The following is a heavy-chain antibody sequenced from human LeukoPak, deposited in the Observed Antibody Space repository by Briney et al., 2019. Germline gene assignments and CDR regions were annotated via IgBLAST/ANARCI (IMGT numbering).Heavy chain of an antibody. Sequence: AGGSLRLSCAASGFTFSSHPMHWVRQAPGKGLEWVAVISFDGSHKYYADSVTGRFTISRDNSKNTLYLQMDSLRTDDTAMYYCARAKRGYSYGYYHYFDYWGQGTLVTVSS. CDR3: ARAKRGYSYGYYHYFDY. D-gene: IGHD5-18*01. CDR1: GFTFSSHP. J-gene: IGHJ4*02. CDR2: ISFDGSHK. V-gene: IGHV3-30*04.